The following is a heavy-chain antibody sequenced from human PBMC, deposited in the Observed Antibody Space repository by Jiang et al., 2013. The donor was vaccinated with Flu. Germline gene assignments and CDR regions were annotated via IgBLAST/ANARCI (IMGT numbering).Heavy chain of an antibody. V-gene: IGHV3-15*01. CDR3: ATEHEVYYDASGPSYYFDQ. Sequence: KPGGSLRLSCAASGFTFSTAWMSWVRQTPGKGLEWVGRIKSKTDGGTPDYAAPVKGRFTISRDDSKNTLYLEVNSLRIEDTAVYYCATEHEVYYDASGPSYYFDQWGQGALVTVSS. J-gene: IGHJ4*02. CDR2: IKSKTDGGTP. D-gene: IGHD3-22*01. CDR1: GFTFSTAW.